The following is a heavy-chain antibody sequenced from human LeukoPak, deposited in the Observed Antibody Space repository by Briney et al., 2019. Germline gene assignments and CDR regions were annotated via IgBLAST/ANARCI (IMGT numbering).Heavy chain of an antibody. J-gene: IGHJ4*02. CDR3: ARVISMIVVVTPIGYFDY. V-gene: IGHV4-34*01. D-gene: IGHD3-22*01. Sequence: KPSETLSLTCAVYGGSFSGYYWSWIRQPPGKGLEWIGEINHSGSTNYNPSLKSRVTISVDTSKNQFSLKLSSVTAADTAVYYCARVISMIVVVTPIGYFDYWGQGTLVTVSS. CDR2: INHSGST. CDR1: GGSFSGYY.